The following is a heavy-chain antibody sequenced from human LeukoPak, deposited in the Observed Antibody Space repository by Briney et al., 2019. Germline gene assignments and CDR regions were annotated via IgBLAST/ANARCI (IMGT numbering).Heavy chain of an antibody. D-gene: IGHD3-3*01. V-gene: IGHV4-4*08. Sequence: PSETLSLTCTVSGGSISSYYWNWIRQPPGKGLEWIGYIYYSGSTNYNPSLKSRVTISVDTSKNQFSLKLSSVTAADTAVYYCARDQRSHDFWSGYYTGYGMDVWGQGTTVTVSS. CDR1: GGSISSYY. CDR2: IYYSGST. J-gene: IGHJ6*02. CDR3: ARDQRSHDFWSGYYTGYGMDV.